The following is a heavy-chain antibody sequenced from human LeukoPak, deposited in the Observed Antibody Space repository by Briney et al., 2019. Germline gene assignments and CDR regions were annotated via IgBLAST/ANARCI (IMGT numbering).Heavy chain of an antibody. J-gene: IGHJ4*02. Sequence: SETLSLTCTVSGGSISSSSYYWSWIRQPPGKGLEWIGYIYYSGSTNYNPSLKSRVTISVDTSKNQFSLKLSSVTAADTAVYYCARDGQQLVNWGQGTLVTVSS. CDR3: ARDGQQLVN. CDR2: IYYSGST. V-gene: IGHV4-61*01. D-gene: IGHD6-13*01. CDR1: GGSISSSSYY.